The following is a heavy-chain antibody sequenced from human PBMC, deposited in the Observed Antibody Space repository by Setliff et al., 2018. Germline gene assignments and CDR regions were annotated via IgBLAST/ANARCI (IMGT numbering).Heavy chain of an antibody. Sequence: SETLSLTCAASGGTFTYYYWTWIRQSPAKGLEWIGEITHTGTTGSTKYNPSLKSRVTMSIDTSKNQFSLMVTSVTAADTAVYYCARGRNVKLRLLDSWGQGKLVTVSS. J-gene: IGHJ4*02. CDR3: ARGRNVKLRLLDS. D-gene: IGHD6-6*01. V-gene: IGHV4-34*01. CDR1: GGTFTYYY. CDR2: ITHTGTTGST.